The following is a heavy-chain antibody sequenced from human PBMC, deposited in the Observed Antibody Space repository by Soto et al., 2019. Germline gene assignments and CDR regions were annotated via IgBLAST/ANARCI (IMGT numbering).Heavy chain of an antibody. CDR3: GRESGENWDYEAS. V-gene: IGHV4-4*07. Sequence: QVQLQESGPGLVRPSETLSLTCTVSGGSMSSYRWSWIRQPAGKGLEWIGRLNTYRNTHYNPSLKSPVTVSVDPARNQFFPTLRSCTAADSAVYHWGRESGENWDYEASWGHGTPVTVSS. CDR1: GGSMSSYR. CDR2: LNTYRNT. J-gene: IGHJ5*01. D-gene: IGHD1-7*01.